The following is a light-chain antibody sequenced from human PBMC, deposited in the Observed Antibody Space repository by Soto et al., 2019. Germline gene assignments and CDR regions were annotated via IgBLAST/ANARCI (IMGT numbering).Light chain of an antibody. CDR2: DVS. V-gene: IGLV2-14*01. J-gene: IGLJ1*01. Sequence: QSVLTQPASVSGSPVQSITISCTGTSSDVGGYNYVSWYQQHPGKAPKLMIYDVSNRPSGVSNRFSGSKSGNTASLTISGLQAEDEADYYCSSYTSSSTPAWYVFGTGTKVTVL. CDR3: SSYTSSSTPAWYV. CDR1: SSDVGGYNY.